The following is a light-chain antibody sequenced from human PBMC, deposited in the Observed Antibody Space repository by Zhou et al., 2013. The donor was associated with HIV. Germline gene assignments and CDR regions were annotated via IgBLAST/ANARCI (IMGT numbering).Light chain of an antibody. J-gene: IGKJ2*01. CDR3: QHLEF. CDR2: ETS. V-gene: IGKV3D-20*02. CDR1: QGVNS. Sequence: EVVLTQSPGTLSLSPGERATLFCWASQGVNSLNWYQKRRGQAPRLLMYETSRRASGIPDRFIGSASGTNFSLSITKVDREDFAVYYCQHLEFFGLGT.